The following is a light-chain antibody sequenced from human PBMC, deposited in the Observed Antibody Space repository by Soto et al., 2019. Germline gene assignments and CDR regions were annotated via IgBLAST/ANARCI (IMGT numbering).Light chain of an antibody. CDR2: GAS. Sequence: GLTHSPGTQSLSPGERAPLSCRSSQSVSSSYVAWYQQKSCQAPRLLIYGASSRATGIPDRFSGSGSGTDFTLTISTLQPEDFATYYCQQANSFPITFGQGTRLEIK. J-gene: IGKJ5*01. CDR3: QQANSFPIT. V-gene: IGKV3-20*01. CDR1: QSVSSSY.